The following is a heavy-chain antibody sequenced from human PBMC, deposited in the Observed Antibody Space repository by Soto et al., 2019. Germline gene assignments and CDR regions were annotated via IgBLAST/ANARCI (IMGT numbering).Heavy chain of an antibody. Sequence: QPGGSLRLSCAASGFTFSSYAMSWVRQAPGKGLEWVSAISGSGGSTYYADSVKGRSTISRDNSKNTLYLQMNSLRAEDTAVYYCAKEHLGYCSSPSCYNWFDPWGQGTLVTVSS. V-gene: IGHV3-23*01. CDR3: AKEHLGYCSSPSCYNWFDP. CDR1: GFTFSSYA. CDR2: ISGSGGST. D-gene: IGHD2-2*01. J-gene: IGHJ5*02.